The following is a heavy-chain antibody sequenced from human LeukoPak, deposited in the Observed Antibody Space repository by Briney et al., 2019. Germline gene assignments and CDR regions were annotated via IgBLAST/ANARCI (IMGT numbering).Heavy chain of an antibody. D-gene: IGHD6-19*01. CDR2: INHSGST. CDR1: GGSFSGYY. J-gene: IGHJ6*02. V-gene: IGHV4-34*01. Sequence: SETLSLTCAVYGGSFSGYYWSWIRQPPGKGLDWMGEINHSGSTNYNPSLKSRVTISVDTSKNQFSLKLSSVTAADTAVYYCARVYSSGWPAYYYYGMDVWGQGTTVTVSS. CDR3: ARVYSSGWPAYYYYGMDV.